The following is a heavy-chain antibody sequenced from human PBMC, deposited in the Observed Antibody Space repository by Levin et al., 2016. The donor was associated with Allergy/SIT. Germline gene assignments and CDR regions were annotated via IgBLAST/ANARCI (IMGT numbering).Heavy chain of an antibody. CDR2: INHSGST. V-gene: IGHV4-34*01. Sequence: WIRQPPGKGLEWIGEINHSGSTNYNPSLKSRVTISLDTSKNQFSLKVSSVTAADTAVYYCARGLDRWLRNTLNAYWGQGTLVTVSS. D-gene: IGHD5-12*01. J-gene: IGHJ4*02. CDR3: ARGLDRWLRNTLNAY.